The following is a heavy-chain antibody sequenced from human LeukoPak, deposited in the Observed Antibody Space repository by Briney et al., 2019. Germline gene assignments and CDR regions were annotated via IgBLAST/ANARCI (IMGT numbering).Heavy chain of an antibody. CDR2: ITTSSSYI. CDR1: GFTLSRSN. CDR3: ARGEDLVIPTA. J-gene: IGHJ5*02. D-gene: IGHD2-2*01. V-gene: IGHV3-21*01. Sequence: GSLRLSYAASGFTLSRSNMNWVRQAPGKGLEWVSSITTSSSYIYYADSVKGRFTISRDNAKNSLYLQMNSLRTEDTAVYYCARGEDLVIPTAWGQGTLVTVSS.